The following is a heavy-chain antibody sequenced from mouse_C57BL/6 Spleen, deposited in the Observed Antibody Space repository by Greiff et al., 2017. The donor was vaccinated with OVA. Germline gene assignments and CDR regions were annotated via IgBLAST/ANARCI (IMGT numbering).Heavy chain of an antibody. Sequence: QVQLQQSGPELVKPGASVKISCKASGYAFSSSWMNWVKQRPGKGLEWIGRIYPGDGDTNYNGKFKGKATLTADKSSSTAYMQLSSLTSADSAVYFCARKGIYYGNYAYAMDYWGQGTSVTVSS. CDR3: ARKGIYYGNYAYAMDY. V-gene: IGHV1-82*01. D-gene: IGHD2-1*01. J-gene: IGHJ4*01. CDR2: IYPGDGDT. CDR1: GYAFSSSW.